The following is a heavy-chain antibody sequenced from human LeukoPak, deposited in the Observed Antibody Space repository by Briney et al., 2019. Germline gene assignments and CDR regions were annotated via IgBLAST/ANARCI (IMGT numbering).Heavy chain of an antibody. D-gene: IGHD5-24*01. CDR3: ARGAARWLQTHFDY. CDR1: GGSFSGYY. Sequence: SETLSLTCAVYGGSFSGYYWSWIRQPPGKGLEWIGEINHSGSTNYNPSLKSRVTISVDTSKNQFSLKLSSVTAADTAVYYCARGAARWLQTHFDYWGHGTLFSVSS. CDR2: INHSGST. J-gene: IGHJ4*03. V-gene: IGHV4-34*01.